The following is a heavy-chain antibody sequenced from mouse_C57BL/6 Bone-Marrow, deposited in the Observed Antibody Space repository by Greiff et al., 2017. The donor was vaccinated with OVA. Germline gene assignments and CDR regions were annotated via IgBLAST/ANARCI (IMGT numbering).Heavy chain of an antibody. J-gene: IGHJ1*03. D-gene: IGHD1-1*01. CDR3: ARRATTVPYWYFDV. V-gene: IGHV2-9-1*01. CDR2: IWTGGGT. CDR1: GFSLTSYA. Sequence: QMQLKESGPGLVAPSQSLSITCTVSGFSLTSYAISWVRQPPGKGLEWLGVIWTGGGTNYNSALKSRLSISKDNSKSQVFLKMNSLQTDDTARYYCARRATTVPYWYFDVWGTGTTVTVSS.